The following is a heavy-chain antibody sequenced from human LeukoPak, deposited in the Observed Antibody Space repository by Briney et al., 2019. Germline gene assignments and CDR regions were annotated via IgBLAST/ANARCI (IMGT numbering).Heavy chain of an antibody. CDR3: ARQLGYCSGTSCSYYYYMDV. CDR2: IYPGDSDT. D-gene: IGHD2-2*01. J-gene: IGHJ6*03. CDR1: GYSFTSYW. Sequence: GESLKISCKGSGYSFTSYWIGWVRQMPGKGLEWMGIIYPGDSDTRYSPSFQGQVTISADKSISTAYLQWSSLKASDTAMYYCARQLGYCSGTSCSYYYYMDVWGKGTTVTVSS. V-gene: IGHV5-51*01.